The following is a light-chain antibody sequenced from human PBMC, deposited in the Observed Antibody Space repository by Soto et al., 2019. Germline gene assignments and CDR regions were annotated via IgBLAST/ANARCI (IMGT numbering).Light chain of an antibody. CDR1: QRVSSSY. V-gene: IGKV3-20*01. Sequence: VVLTQSPGPLSLSPGERATLSCRASQRVSSSYLAWHQQTPGQAPRLLIYGASSRATGIPDRFSGSGAGTDFTLTISRLEPEDFAVYYCQQYGSSPLTFGGGTKVEIK. CDR3: QQYGSSPLT. J-gene: IGKJ4*01. CDR2: GAS.